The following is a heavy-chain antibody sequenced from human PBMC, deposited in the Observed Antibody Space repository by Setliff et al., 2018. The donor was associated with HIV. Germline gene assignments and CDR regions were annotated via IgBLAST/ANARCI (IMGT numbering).Heavy chain of an antibody. V-gene: IGHV4-31*03. D-gene: IGHD3-10*01. CDR3: VGERIGELLNWFDP. CDR1: GGSISSGDYY. Sequence: SETLSLTCTVSGGSISSGDYYWTWIRQHPGKGLEWIGYIYYSGSTYYNPSLKSRVTISVDTSKNQFSLKLSSVTAADTAVYYCVGERIGELLNWFDPWGQGTLVTVSS. J-gene: IGHJ5*02. CDR2: IYYSGST.